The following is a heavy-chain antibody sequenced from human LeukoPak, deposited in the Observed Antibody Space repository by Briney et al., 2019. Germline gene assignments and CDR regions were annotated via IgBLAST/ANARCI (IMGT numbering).Heavy chain of an antibody. CDR3: ARARERSRGSGSYLTKDYYCYMDV. CDR2: ISAYNGNT. Sequence: ASVKVSCKASGYTFTSYGISWARQAPGQGLEWMGWISAYNGNTNYAQKLQGRVTMTTDTSTSTAYMELRSLRSDDTAVYYCARARERSRGSGSYLTKDYYCYMDVWGKGTTVTVSS. V-gene: IGHV1-18*01. D-gene: IGHD3-10*01. J-gene: IGHJ6*03. CDR1: GYTFTSYG.